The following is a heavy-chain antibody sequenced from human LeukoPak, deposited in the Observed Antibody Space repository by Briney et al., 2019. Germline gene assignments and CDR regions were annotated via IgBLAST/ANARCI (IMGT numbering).Heavy chain of an antibody. Sequence: GGSLRLSCAASGFTFNSFAMSWVRQAPGKGLEWVSTISGNAVSTYYADSVKGRFTISRDNSKNTVYVQMNSLRAEDTAVYYCAKDRTSAWFDPWGQGTLVTVSS. V-gene: IGHV3-23*01. J-gene: IGHJ5*02. CDR3: AKDRTSAWFDP. D-gene: IGHD3/OR15-3a*01. CDR1: GFTFNSFA. CDR2: ISGNAVST.